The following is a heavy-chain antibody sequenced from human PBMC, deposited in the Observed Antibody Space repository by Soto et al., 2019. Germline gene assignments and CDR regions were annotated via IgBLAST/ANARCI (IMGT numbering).Heavy chain of an antibody. Sequence: QVQLQESGPGLVRPSETLSLTCTVSSDSISSYYWIWIRQSPGKGLEWIGYTDYSGNTNYNPSLKTRVTIAGHTAEHQCPLGLSSLPAADTAVYYCAPAVGAPRSHPNHWGQGTLVTVSS. CDR2: TDYSGNT. D-gene: IGHD6-19*01. J-gene: IGHJ5*02. CDR1: SDSISSYY. V-gene: IGHV4-59*08. CDR3: APAVGAPRSHPNH.